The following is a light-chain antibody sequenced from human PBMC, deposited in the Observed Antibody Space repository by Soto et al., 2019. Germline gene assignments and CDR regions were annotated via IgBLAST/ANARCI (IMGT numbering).Light chain of an antibody. CDR2: WAS. CDR1: QSVLFSSNNKDY. CDR3: QQYYNTPSPT. V-gene: IGKV4-1*01. Sequence: DIVMTQSPDSLAVSLGERATINCKSSQSVLFSSNNKDYLAWYQQKPGQPPKLLIFWASTRESGVPDRFSGSGSGTDFTLTISSLQAEDVAVYYCQQYYNTPSPTFGGGTRVEIK. J-gene: IGKJ4*01.